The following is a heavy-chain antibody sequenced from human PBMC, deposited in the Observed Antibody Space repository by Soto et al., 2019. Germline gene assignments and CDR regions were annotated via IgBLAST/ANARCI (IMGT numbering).Heavy chain of an antibody. Sequence: SVKVSCKASGGTFSSYAISWVRQAPGQGLEWMGGIIPIFGTANYAQKFQGRVTITADESTSTAYMELSSLRSEDTAVYYCASQGVVTANPFDYWGQGTLVTVSS. V-gene: IGHV1-69*13. J-gene: IGHJ4*02. CDR3: ASQGVVTANPFDY. CDR2: IIPIFGTA. CDR1: GGTFSSYA. D-gene: IGHD2-21*02.